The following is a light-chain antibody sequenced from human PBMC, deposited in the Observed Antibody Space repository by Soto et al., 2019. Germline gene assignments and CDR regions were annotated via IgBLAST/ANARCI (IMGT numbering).Light chain of an antibody. J-gene: IGKJ4*01. Sequence: EIVLTQSPGTLSLSPGERATLSCRASQSVKSNYLAWYQQKPGQAPRLIIYGASSRATGIPDRFSGSGSGTDFTLTISRLEPGDFAVYYCQQYGSSPLTFGGGTKVEIK. CDR2: GAS. V-gene: IGKV3-20*01. CDR1: QSVKSNY. CDR3: QQYGSSPLT.